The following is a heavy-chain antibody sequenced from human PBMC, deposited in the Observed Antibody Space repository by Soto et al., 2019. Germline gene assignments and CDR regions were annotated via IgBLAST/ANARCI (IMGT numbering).Heavy chain of an antibody. V-gene: IGHV6-1*01. J-gene: IGHJ4*02. Sequence: SQSLSLTCAISVYSVSSNSAAWNWIIQSPSRGLEWLGRAYYRSKWYNHYAVSVKGRITVNPDTSKNQFSLQLNSVTPEDTAVYYCARSGHAGYIDDWGQGTLVTVSS. CDR3: ARSGHAGYIDD. CDR2: AYYRSKWYN. D-gene: IGHD3-9*01. CDR1: VYSVSSNSAA.